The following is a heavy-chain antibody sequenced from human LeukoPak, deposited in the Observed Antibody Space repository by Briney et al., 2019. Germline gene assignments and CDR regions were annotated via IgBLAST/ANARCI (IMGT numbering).Heavy chain of an antibody. J-gene: IGHJ4*02. CDR2: ISPASGAT. V-gene: IGHV1-2*02. D-gene: IGHD1-1*01. Sequence: GASVKVSCKASGYTFTGSYMHWVRQAPGRGFEWIGWISPASGATNYAQNFQGRVTLTTDTSITTAYMELSSLTSDDTASYYCLNEHGGWGQGTPVTVSS. CDR1: GYTFTGSY. CDR3: LNEHGG.